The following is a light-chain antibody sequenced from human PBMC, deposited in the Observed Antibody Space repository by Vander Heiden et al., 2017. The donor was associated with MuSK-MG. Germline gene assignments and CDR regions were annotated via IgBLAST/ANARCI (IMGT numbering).Light chain of an antibody. J-gene: IGKJ1*01. CDR3: QHYNSQSWT. CDR1: QSISSW. CDR2: DAS. Sequence: DIQMNQSPSTLSASVGDRVTITCRASQSISSWFAWYQQKPGKAPKLLIYDASSLESGVPSRFSGSGSGTEFTLTISSLQPDDFATYYCQHYNSQSWTFGHGTKVEIK. V-gene: IGKV1-5*01.